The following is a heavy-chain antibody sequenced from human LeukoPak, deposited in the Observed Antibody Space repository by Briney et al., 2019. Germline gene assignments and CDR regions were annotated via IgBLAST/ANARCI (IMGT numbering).Heavy chain of an antibody. CDR3: ARDDGGGYCSSTSCPTIPFIDY. V-gene: IGHV3-30*03. J-gene: IGHJ4*02. CDR2: ISSDGSNK. CDR1: GFTFSSYG. D-gene: IGHD2-2*01. Sequence: GRSLRLSCAASGFTFSSYGLHWVRQAPGKGLEWVALISSDGSNKYFADSVKGRFTISRDNSKNTLYLQMNSLRAEDTAVYYCARDDGGGYCSSTSCPTIPFIDYWGQGTLVTVSS.